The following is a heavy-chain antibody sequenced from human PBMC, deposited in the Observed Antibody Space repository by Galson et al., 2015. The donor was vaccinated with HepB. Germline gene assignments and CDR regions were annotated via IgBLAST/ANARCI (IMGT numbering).Heavy chain of an antibody. J-gene: IGHJ4*02. Sequence: SLRLSCAASGFTFSSYSMNWVRQAPGKGLEWVSYISNSGNTVEYADSVKGRFTIFRDNAKNSLYLQMNSLRAEDTAMYYCARGRGYSYGYSDYWGLGTLVIVSS. V-gene: IGHV3-48*01. D-gene: IGHD5-18*01. CDR1: GFTFSSYS. CDR2: ISNSGNTV. CDR3: ARGRGYSYGYSDY.